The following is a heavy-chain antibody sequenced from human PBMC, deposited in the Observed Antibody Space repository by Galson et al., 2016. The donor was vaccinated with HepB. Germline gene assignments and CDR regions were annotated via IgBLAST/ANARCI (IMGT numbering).Heavy chain of an antibody. CDR1: GFTFSTYS. J-gene: IGHJ6*02. Sequence: SLRLSCAASGFTFSTYSMNWVRQAPGKGLEWVSFISSSSSYIYYADSVEGRFTISRDNAKNSLYLQINGLRAEDTAVYYCARDAPILRFLYGMDVWGQGTTVTVSS. D-gene: IGHD3-3*01. CDR2: ISSSSSYI. CDR3: ARDAPILRFLYGMDV. V-gene: IGHV3-21*01.